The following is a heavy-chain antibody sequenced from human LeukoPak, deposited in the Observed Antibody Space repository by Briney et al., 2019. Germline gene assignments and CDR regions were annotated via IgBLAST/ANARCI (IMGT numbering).Heavy chain of an antibody. V-gene: IGHV1-8*01. CDR2: MNPNSGNT. D-gene: IGHD2-8*01. Sequence: ASVKVSCKASGYTFTSYDINWVQQATGQGLEWMGWMNPNSGNTGYAQKFQGRVTMTRNTSISTAYMELSSLRSEDTAVYYCARPGNGVWLGAFDIWGQGTMVTVSS. CDR3: ARPGNGVWLGAFDI. CDR1: GYTFTSYD. J-gene: IGHJ3*02.